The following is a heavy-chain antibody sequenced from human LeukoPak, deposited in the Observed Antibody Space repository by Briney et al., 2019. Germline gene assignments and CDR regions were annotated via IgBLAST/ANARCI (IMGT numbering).Heavy chain of an antibody. CDR2: MNPNSGNT. V-gene: IGHV1-8*03. Sequence: ASVKVSCKASGYTFTSYVINWVRQATGQGLEWMGWMNPNSGNTGYAQKFQGRVTITRNTSISTAYMELSSLRSEDTAVYYCARGHTTVATPGDMDVWGKGTTVTVSS. J-gene: IGHJ6*03. CDR3: ARGHTTVATPGDMDV. D-gene: IGHD4-23*01. CDR1: GYTFTSYV.